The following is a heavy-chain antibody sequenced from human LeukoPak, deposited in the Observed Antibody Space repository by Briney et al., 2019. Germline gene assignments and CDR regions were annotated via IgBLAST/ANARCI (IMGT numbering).Heavy chain of an antibody. CDR3: AKETRGGWYDYFDY. V-gene: IGHV3-23*01. D-gene: IGHD6-19*01. J-gene: IGHJ4*02. CDR1: GFTFSSYA. Sequence: GGSLRLSCAASGFTFSSYAMSWVRQAPGEGLEWLSAISGSGGSTYYADSVKGRLTISRDNSKNTLYLQMNSLRAEDTAVYYCAKETRGGWYDYFDYWGQGTLVTVSS. CDR2: ISGSGGST.